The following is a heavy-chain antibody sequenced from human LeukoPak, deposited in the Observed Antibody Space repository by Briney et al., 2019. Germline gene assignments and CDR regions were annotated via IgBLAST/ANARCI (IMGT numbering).Heavy chain of an antibody. V-gene: IGHV1-18*01. CDR2: ISAYNGNT. D-gene: IGHD3-22*01. Sequence: ASVKLSCKASGYTFTSFGISWVRQAPGQGLEWMGWISAYNGNTNYAQMFQGRATMNTATSTSTAYMELRSLRSDDTAVYYCARVAYSDSGGYLQGLKYYYGLDVWGQGTTVTVSS. CDR1: GYTFTSFG. J-gene: IGHJ6*02. CDR3: ARVAYSDSGGYLQGLKYYYGLDV.